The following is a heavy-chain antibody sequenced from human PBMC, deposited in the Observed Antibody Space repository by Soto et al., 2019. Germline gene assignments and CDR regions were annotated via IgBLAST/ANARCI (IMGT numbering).Heavy chain of an antibody. J-gene: IGHJ6*02. D-gene: IGHD3-3*01. CDR3: ARGGYYGPTYYYYGMDV. CDR2: ISWDGDTT. Sequence: GGSLRLYCAASGFTFDDYTMHWVRQAPGKGLEWVSPISWDGDTTYYADSVKGRFTISRDNSKNSLYLQMNTLTAEDTAMYYCARGGYYGPTYYYYGMDVWGQGTTVTVSS. V-gene: IGHV3-43*01. CDR1: GFTFDDYT.